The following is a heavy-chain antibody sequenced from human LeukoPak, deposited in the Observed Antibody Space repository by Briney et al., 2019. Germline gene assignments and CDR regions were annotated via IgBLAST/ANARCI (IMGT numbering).Heavy chain of an antibody. CDR2: ISYDGSNK. J-gene: IGHJ4*02. CDR1: GFTFSSYV. CDR3: ARDTRDYGGNRFDY. D-gene: IGHD4-23*01. Sequence: PGGSLRLSCAASGFTFSSYVMHWVRQAPGKGLEWVAVISYDGSNKYYADSVKGRFTISRDNSKNTLYLQMNSLRAEDTAVYYCARDTRDYGGNRFDYWGQGTLVTVSS. V-gene: IGHV3-30*04.